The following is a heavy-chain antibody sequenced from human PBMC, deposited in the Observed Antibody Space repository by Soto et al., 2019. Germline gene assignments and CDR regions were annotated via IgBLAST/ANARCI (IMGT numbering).Heavy chain of an antibody. J-gene: IGHJ6*02. Sequence: QVQLVESGGGVVQPGRPLRLSCAASGFTFRNYGMHWVRQAPAKGLEWVALVWYDGGNKNYVDSVKGRFTISRDNSKNALYLQMNSLRDEDTAVYYCVRAAGYSGNDYVYYYGMDVWGQGTTVTVSS. CDR3: VRAAGYSGNDYVYYYGMDV. CDR2: VWYDGGNK. CDR1: GFTFRNYG. V-gene: IGHV3-33*01. D-gene: IGHD5-12*01.